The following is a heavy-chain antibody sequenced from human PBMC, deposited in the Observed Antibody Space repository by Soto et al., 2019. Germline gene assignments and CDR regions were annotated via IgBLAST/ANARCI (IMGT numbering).Heavy chain of an antibody. J-gene: IGHJ4*02. CDR3: ARADLTVAFTSPGY. CDR1: GGSISSGGYY. V-gene: IGHV4-31*03. CDR2: IYYSGST. D-gene: IGHD2-15*01. Sequence: SETLSLTCTVSGGSISSGGYYWSWIRQHPGKGLEWIGYIYYSGSTYYNPSLKSRVTISVDTSKNQFSLKLSSVTAADTAVYYCARADLTVAFTSPGYWGQGTLFTASS.